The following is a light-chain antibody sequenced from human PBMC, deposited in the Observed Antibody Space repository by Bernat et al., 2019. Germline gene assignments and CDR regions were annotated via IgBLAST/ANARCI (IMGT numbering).Light chain of an antibody. J-gene: IGLJ3*02. CDR1: SNNVGNQG. CDR3: SAWDTGLSGWV. CDR2: RNN. Sequence: QAGLTQPPSVSKDLRQTATLTCTGNSNNVGNQGAAWLQQHQGHPPKLLSYRNNNRPSGISERLSASRSGNTASLTITGLQPEDGADYYCSAWDTGLSGWVFGGGTKLTVL. V-gene: IGLV10-54*01.